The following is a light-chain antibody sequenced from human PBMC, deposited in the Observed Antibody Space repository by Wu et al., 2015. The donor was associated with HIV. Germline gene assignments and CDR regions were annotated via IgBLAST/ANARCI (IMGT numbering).Light chain of an antibody. CDR1: QSVSNN. J-gene: IGKJ1*01. V-gene: IGKV3-15*01. CDR2: GAF. Sequence: EIKLTQSPVTLSVSPGERATLSCRATQSVSNNLAWYQQRPGQTPRLLIFGAFTRATGIPARFSGNGSGTEFNLTISSLQSEDFAVYYCQQYYYWPRTFGQGTKVEI. CDR3: QQYYYWPRT.